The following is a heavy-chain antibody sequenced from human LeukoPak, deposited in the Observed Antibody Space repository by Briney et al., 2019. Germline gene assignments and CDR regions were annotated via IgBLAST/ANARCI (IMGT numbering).Heavy chain of an antibody. CDR1: GFTFSSYA. V-gene: IGHV3-23*01. D-gene: IGHD2-15*01. CDR3: AKGYCSGGSCYPIDY. CDR2: ISGSGGST. J-gene: IGHJ4*02. Sequence: GGSLRLSCAASGFTFSSYAMSWVRQAPGKGLEWVSAISGSGGSTYYAGSVKGRFTISRDNSKNTLYLQMNSLRAEDTAVYYCAKGYCSGGSCYPIDYWGQGTLVTISS.